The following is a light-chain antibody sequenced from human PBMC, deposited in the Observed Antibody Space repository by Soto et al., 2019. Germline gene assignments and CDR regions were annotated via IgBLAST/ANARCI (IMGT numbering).Light chain of an antibody. CDR3: HHFNSYPPLST. Sequence: ALQLTQSPSSLSASVGDRVTITCRASQGISSALAWYQQKPGKAPKLLIYDASSLESGVPSRFSGSGAGTGFTRPISSLQPEDLATYYCHHFNSYPPLSTFGPGTKLDIK. J-gene: IGKJ3*01. V-gene: IGKV1-13*02. CDR2: DAS. CDR1: QGISSA.